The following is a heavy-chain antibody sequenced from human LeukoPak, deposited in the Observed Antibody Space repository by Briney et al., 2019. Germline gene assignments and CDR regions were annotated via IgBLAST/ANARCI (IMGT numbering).Heavy chain of an antibody. V-gene: IGHV1-2*02. CDR2: INPNSGGT. Sequence: ASVKVSCKASGYTFTGYYMHWVRQAPGQGLEWMGWINPNSGGTNYAQKFQGRVTMTRDTSISTAYMELSRLRSDDTAVYYCAREKGAGPDTAMVEGLDYYYYMDVWGKGTTVTVSS. J-gene: IGHJ6*03. D-gene: IGHD5-18*01. CDR1: GYTFTGYY. CDR3: AREKGAGPDTAMVEGLDYYYYMDV.